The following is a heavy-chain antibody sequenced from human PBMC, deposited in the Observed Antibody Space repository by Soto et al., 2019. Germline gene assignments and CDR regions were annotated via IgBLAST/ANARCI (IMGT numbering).Heavy chain of an antibody. CDR2: IWYDGSNT. CDR3: VRDLLGSGGHFDY. D-gene: IGHD7-27*01. J-gene: IGHJ4*02. CDR1: GFIVSSFG. Sequence: GGSLRLSCAASGFIVSSFGMHWVRQAPGKGLEWVAHIWYDGSNTYYADSVKGRFTISRDNSRNTLYLQMNSLRAEDTAVYHCVRDLLGSGGHFDYWGQGTPVTVSS. V-gene: IGHV3-33*01.